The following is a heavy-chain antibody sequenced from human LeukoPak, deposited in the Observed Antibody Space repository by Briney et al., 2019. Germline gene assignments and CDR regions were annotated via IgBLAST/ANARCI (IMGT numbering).Heavy chain of an antibody. CDR1: GYTLTELS. Sequence: ASVKVSCKVSGYTLTELSMHWVRQAPGKGLEWMGGFDPEDGETIYAQKFQGRVTMTVDTSTDTAYMELSSLRSEDTAVYYCATSRGIAAPIDYWGQGTLVTVSS. D-gene: IGHD6-13*01. V-gene: IGHV1-24*01. CDR2: FDPEDGET. CDR3: ATSRGIAAPIDY. J-gene: IGHJ4*02.